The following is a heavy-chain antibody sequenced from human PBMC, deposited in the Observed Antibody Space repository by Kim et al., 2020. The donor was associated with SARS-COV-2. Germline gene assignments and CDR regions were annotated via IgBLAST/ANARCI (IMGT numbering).Heavy chain of an antibody. Sequence: SQTLSLTCAISGDSVSSNSAAWNWIRQSPSRGLEWLGRTYYRSKWYNDYAVSVKSRITINPDTSKNQFSLQLNSVTPEDTAVYYCARDSGRGPLELFYMDVWGKGTTVTVSS. D-gene: IGHD1-7*01. CDR1: GDSVSSNSAA. J-gene: IGHJ6*03. V-gene: IGHV6-1*01. CDR3: ARDSGRGPLELFYMDV. CDR2: TYYRSKWYN.